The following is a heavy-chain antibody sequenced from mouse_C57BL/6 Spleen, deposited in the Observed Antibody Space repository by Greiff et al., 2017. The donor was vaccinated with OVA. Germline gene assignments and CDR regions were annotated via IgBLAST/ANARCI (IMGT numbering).Heavy chain of an antibody. Sequence: EVHLVESGGGLVQPKGSLKLSCAASGFTFNTYAMHWVRQAPGKGLEWVARIRSKSSNYATYYADSVKDRFTISRDDSQSMLYLQMNNLKTEDTAMYYCVRDGPYDGYYDAMDYWGQGTSVTVSS. J-gene: IGHJ4*01. CDR2: IRSKSSNYAT. V-gene: IGHV10-3*01. CDR1: GFTFNTYA. CDR3: VRDGPYDGYYDAMDY. D-gene: IGHD2-3*01.